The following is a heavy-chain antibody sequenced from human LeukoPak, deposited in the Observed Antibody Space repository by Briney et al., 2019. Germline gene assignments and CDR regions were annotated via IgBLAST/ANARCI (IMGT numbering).Heavy chain of an antibody. CDR3: ARLYSSSVNF. V-gene: IGHV3-74*01. CDR1: GFTFSSHW. Sequence: GGSLRLSCAASGFTFSSHWMHWVRQVPGEGLVWVSSIDSDGSTTNYADSVKGRCTISRDNAKNSLYLQMNSPRADDTAVYYCARLYSSSVNFWGQGTMATVSS. D-gene: IGHD6-13*01. CDR2: IDSDGSTT. J-gene: IGHJ4*02.